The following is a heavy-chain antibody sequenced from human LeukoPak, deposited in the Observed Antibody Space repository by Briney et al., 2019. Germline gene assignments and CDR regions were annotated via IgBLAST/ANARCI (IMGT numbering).Heavy chain of an antibody. Sequence: PSETLSLTCAVYGGSFSGYYWSWIRQPPGKGLEWIGEINHSGSTNYNPSLKSRVTISVDTSKNQFSLKLSSVAAADTAVYYCAVSGRYYYDSSGYNKWGQGTLVTVSS. D-gene: IGHD3-22*01. CDR3: AVSGRYYYDSSGYNK. CDR2: INHSGST. CDR1: GGSFSGYY. J-gene: IGHJ4*02. V-gene: IGHV4-34*01.